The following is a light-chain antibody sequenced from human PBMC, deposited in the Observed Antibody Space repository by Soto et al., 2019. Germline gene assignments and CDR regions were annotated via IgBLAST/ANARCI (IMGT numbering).Light chain of an antibody. CDR2: HVS. Sequence: QSVLTQAASVSGSPGQSITISCTETSSDVGGYNYVSWYQQHPAKVPKLMIYHVSNRPSGVSDRFSGSKSGNTASLTLSGLQAEDEGDYYCYSYTTSSTYVFGTGTKVTVL. V-gene: IGLV2-14*01. J-gene: IGLJ1*01. CDR3: YSYTTSSTYV. CDR1: SSDVGGYNY.